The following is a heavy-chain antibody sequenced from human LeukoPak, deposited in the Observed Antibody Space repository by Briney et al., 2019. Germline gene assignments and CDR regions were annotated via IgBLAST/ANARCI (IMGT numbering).Heavy chain of an antibody. D-gene: IGHD3-3*01. V-gene: IGHV3-21*01. CDR2: ISGSSIYK. J-gene: IGHJ6*03. Sequence: GGSLRLSCAASGFTFSRYSMNWVRQAPGKGLEWVSSISGSSIYKYYADSVKGRFTISRDNAKNSLYLQMNSLRAEDTAVYYCAKGSKEVLFTRDHYMDVWGKGTTVTMSS. CDR1: GFTFSRYS. CDR3: AKGSKEVLFTRDHYMDV.